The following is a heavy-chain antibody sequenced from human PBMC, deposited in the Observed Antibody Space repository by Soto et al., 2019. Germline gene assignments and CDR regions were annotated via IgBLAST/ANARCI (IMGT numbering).Heavy chain of an antibody. Sequence: ASVKVSCKASGYTFTSYDINWVRQATGQGLEWMGWMNPNSGNTGYAQKFQGRVTMTRNTSMSTAYMELSSLRSEDTAVYYCARPPFPGCIDGVCYPCDHRAQRTPVTVS. V-gene: IGHV1-8*01. CDR3: ARPPFPGCIDGVCYPCDH. CDR2: MNPNSGNT. CDR1: GYTFTSYD. J-gene: IGHJ4*01. D-gene: IGHD2-8*01.